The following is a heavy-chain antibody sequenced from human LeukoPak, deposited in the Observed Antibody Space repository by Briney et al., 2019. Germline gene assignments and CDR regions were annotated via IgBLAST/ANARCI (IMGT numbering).Heavy chain of an antibody. CDR1: GFTVSTNY. CDR3: AGDGVGGSLYYLDY. D-gene: IGHD1-26*01. CDR2: IYSGGTT. Sequence: GGSLRLSCAASGFTVSTNYMSWVRQAPGKGLEWVSIIYSGGTTYYADSVKGRFTISRDNSKNTLYLQTNSLRAEDTAVYYCAGDGVGGSLYYLDYWGQGTLVTVSS. V-gene: IGHV3-66*02. J-gene: IGHJ4*02.